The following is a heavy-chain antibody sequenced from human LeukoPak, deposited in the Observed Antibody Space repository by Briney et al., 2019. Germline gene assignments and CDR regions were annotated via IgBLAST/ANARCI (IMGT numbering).Heavy chain of an antibody. CDR2: ISGSGGST. CDR3: AKDPYSSSWYFWFDP. V-gene: IGHV3-23*01. D-gene: IGHD6-13*01. J-gene: IGHJ5*02. Sequence: PGASLRLSCAASGFTFSSYAMSWVRQAPGKGLEWVSAISGSGGSTYYADSVKGRFTISRDSSKNTLYLQMNSLRAEDTAVYYCAKDPYSSSWYFWFDPWGQGTLVTVSS. CDR1: GFTFSSYA.